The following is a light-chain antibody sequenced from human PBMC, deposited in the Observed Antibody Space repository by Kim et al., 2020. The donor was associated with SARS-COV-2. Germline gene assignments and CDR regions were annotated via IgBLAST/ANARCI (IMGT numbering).Light chain of an antibody. CDR1: QSVSSN. CDR3: QQYNNWLT. J-gene: IGKJ4*01. V-gene: IGKV3-15*01. Sequence: EIVMTQSPATLSVSPGERATLSCRASQSVSSNLAWYQQKPGQAPTLLIYGASTRATGIPARFSGSGSGTEFTLTISSLQSEDFAVYYCQQYNNWLTFGGGTKVDIK. CDR2: GAS.